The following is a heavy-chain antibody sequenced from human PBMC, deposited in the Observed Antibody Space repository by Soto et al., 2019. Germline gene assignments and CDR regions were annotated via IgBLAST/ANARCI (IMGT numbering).Heavy chain of an antibody. CDR2: ISGSGGST. Sequence: GGSLRLSCAASGFSFSSYVMSWVRQAPGKGLEWVSAISGSGGSTYYADSVKGRFTISRDNSKNTLYLQMSSLRAEDTALYYCAKGLNYYDSSGYYPWGQGTLVTVSS. CDR1: GFSFSSYV. J-gene: IGHJ5*02. CDR3: AKGLNYYDSSGYYP. D-gene: IGHD3-22*01. V-gene: IGHV3-23*01.